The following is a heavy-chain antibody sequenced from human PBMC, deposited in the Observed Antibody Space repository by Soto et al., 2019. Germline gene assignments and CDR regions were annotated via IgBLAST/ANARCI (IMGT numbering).Heavy chain of an antibody. J-gene: IGHJ5*02. CDR2: MQHTGNT. D-gene: IGHD3-16*01. Sequence: SETLSLTCAVSGASIRSYHWSWIRQPAGKGLEWIGRMQHTGNTNYNPSLKSRVTMSVDTSKNRISLKMTSVTAADTAVYFCAKDVSSRRWFDPWGPGILVTVSS. CDR3: AKDVSSRRWFDP. CDR1: GASIRSYH. V-gene: IGHV4-4*07.